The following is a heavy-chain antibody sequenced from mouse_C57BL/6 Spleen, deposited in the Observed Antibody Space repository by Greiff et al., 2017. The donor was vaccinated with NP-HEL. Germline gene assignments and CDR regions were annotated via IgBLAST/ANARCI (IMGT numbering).Heavy chain of an antibody. J-gene: IGHJ4*01. CDR1: GYTFTSYW. CDR3: ARGGMDY. CDR2: IDPSDSST. Sequence: QVHVKQSGAELVKPGASVKLSCKASGYTFTSYWMQWVKQRPGQGLEWIGEIDPSDSSTNYNQKFKGKATLTVDTSSSTAYMQLSSLTSEDSAVYYCARGGMDYWGQGTSVTVSA. V-gene: IGHV1-50*01.